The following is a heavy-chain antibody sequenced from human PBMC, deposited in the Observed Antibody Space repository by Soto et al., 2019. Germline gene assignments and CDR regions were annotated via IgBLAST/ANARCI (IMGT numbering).Heavy chain of an antibody. V-gene: IGHV1-58*01. Sequence: SVKVSCKATGFTFTSSAVQWVRQARGQRLEGIGWIVVGSGNTNYAQKFQERVTITRDMSTSTAYMELSSLTSEHTAVYYCVAESGYCSCGSCQGDSFDIWGQGTMVTVSS. CDR3: VAESGYCSCGSCQGDSFDI. CDR1: GFTFTSSA. CDR2: IVVGSGNT. J-gene: IGHJ3*02. D-gene: IGHD2-15*01.